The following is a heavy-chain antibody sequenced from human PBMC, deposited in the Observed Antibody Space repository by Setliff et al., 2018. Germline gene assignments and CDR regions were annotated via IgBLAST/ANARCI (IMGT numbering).Heavy chain of an antibody. Sequence: GGSLRLSCAASGFSFSSYAMSWVRQAPGKGLEWVSTTSGGGGFSTYYADSVKGRFTISRDNSNLFLQMNNLRAEDTAVYYCAKDTHYYSNTGYYCFDYWGQGALVTVSS. CDR2: TSGGGGFST. J-gene: IGHJ4*02. D-gene: IGHD3-9*01. V-gene: IGHV3-23*01. CDR3: AKDTHYYSNTGYYCFDY. CDR1: GFSFSSYA.